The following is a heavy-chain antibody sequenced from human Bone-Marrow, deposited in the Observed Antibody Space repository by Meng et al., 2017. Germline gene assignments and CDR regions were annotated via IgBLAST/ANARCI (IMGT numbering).Heavy chain of an antibody. D-gene: IGHD6-13*01. CDR2: IIPIFGTA. CDR1: GGTFSSYA. J-gene: IGHJ4*02. Sequence: SVKVSCKASGGTFSSYAISWVRQAPGQGLEWMGGIIPIFGTANYAQKFQGRVTITTDESTSTAYMELSSLRSEDTAVYYCARDRSFDSSSWFLDYWGQGTLVTGYS. CDR3: ARDRSFDSSSWFLDY. V-gene: IGHV1-69*05.